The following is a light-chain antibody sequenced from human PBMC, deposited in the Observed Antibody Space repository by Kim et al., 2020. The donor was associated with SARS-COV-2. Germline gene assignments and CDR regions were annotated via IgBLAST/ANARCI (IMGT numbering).Light chain of an antibody. J-gene: IGKJ5*01. CDR3: QQYNSYPIT. CDR1: QSISSW. Sequence: APVGERVTITCRASQSISSWLAWYQQKPGKAPKLLIYDASSLESGVPSRFSGSGSGTEFTLTISSLQADDFATYYCQQYNSYPITFGQGTRLEIK. CDR2: DAS. V-gene: IGKV1-5*01.